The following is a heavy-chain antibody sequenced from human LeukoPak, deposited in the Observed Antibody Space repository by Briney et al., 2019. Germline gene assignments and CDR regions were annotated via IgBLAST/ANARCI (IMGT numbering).Heavy chain of an antibody. V-gene: IGHV3-23*01. Sequence: PSETLSLTCTVSGGSISTSGYYWGWIRQPPGKGLEWVSTISGSGGDTYYADSVKGRFTISRDNFKNTMNLQMKSLRAEDTAVYYCAKETTVTPGNVNWLDPWGQGTLVTVSS. CDR1: GGSISTSGYY. J-gene: IGHJ5*02. CDR3: AKETTVTPGNVNWLDP. D-gene: IGHD4-17*01. CDR2: ISGSGGDT.